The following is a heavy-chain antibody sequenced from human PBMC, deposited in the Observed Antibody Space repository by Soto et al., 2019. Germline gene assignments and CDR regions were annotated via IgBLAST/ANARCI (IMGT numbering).Heavy chain of an antibody. Sequence: QVQLVQSGAEVKKPGASVKVSCKASGYTFTSYYMHWVRQAPGQGLEWMGIINPSGGSTSYAQKFQGRVTMTRDTSTSTVYIELSSLRSEDTAVYYCARDWNDFWSGYYLSQSYYYYGMDVWGQGTTVTVSS. CDR3: ARDWNDFWSGYYLSQSYYYYGMDV. D-gene: IGHD3-3*01. CDR2: INPSGGST. CDR1: GYTFTSYY. J-gene: IGHJ6*02. V-gene: IGHV1-46*01.